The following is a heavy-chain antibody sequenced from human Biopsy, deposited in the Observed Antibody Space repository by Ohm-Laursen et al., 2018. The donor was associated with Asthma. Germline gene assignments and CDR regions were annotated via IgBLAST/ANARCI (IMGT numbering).Heavy chain of an antibody. D-gene: IGHD2-21*02. Sequence: SDTLSLTCTVSGGSINNFYWSWIQQPPGKGLESIGHVYYSGSTNYNPSLKSRVTISIDASKNQFSLKLTSVTAADTAAYYCARGVDRVTGLLDHFDSWGQGTLVTVSS. CDR1: GGSINNFY. J-gene: IGHJ4*02. V-gene: IGHV4-59*07. CDR2: VYYSGST. CDR3: ARGVDRVTGLLDHFDS.